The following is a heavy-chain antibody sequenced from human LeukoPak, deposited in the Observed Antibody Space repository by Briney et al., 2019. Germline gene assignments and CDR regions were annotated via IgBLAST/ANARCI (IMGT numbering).Heavy chain of an antibody. D-gene: IGHD3-10*01. Sequence: ASVKVSCKASGYTFTNYNMNWVRQAPGQGLEWMGWINTDTGNPTYAQGFTGRFVFSLDTSVSTAYLQIRSLKAEDIAVYYCARDFLYGSGNDGFDIWGQGTMVTVSS. V-gene: IGHV7-4-1*02. CDR1: GYTFTNYN. J-gene: IGHJ3*02. CDR3: ARDFLYGSGNDGFDI. CDR2: INTDTGNP.